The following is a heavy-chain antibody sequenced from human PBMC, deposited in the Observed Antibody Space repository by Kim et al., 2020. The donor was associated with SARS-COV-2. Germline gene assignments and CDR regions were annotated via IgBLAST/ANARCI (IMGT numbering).Heavy chain of an antibody. D-gene: IGHD3-9*01. J-gene: IGHJ5*02. CDR2: IYYSGST. CDR3: ARRGYFDPNWFDP. CDR1: GGSISSSSYY. Sequence: SETLSLTCTVSGGSISSSSYYWGWIRQPPGKGLEWIGSIYYSGSTYYNPSLKSRVTISVDTSKNQFSLKLSSVTAADTAVYYCARRGYFDPNWFDPWGQGTLVTVSS. V-gene: IGHV4-39*01.